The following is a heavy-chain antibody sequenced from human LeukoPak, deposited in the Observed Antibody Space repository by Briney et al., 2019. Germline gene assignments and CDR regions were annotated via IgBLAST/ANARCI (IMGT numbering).Heavy chain of an antibody. D-gene: IGHD3-22*01. J-gene: IGHJ4*02. CDR3: AKTKHGYYYDSSGYDY. CDR1: GFTFSSYG. CDR2: ISYDGSNK. Sequence: PGGSLRLSCAASGFTFSSYGMHWVRQAPGKGLEWVAVISYDGSNKYYADSVKGRFTISRDNSKNTLYLQMNSLRAEDTAVYYCAKTKHGYYYDSSGYDYRGQGTLVTVSS. V-gene: IGHV3-30*18.